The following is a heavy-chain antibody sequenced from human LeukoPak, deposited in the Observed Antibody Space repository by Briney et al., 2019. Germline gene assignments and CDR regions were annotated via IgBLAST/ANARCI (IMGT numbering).Heavy chain of an antibody. CDR2: ISGSGGST. D-gene: IGHD3-3*01. Sequence: WGSLRLSCAASGFTFSSYAMSWVRQAPGKGLEWVSAISGSGGSTYYADSVKGRFTISRDNSKNTLYLQMNSLGAEDTAVYYCAKDYDFWSGGWFDPWGQGTLVTVSS. CDR3: AKDYDFWSGGWFDP. J-gene: IGHJ5*02. V-gene: IGHV3-23*01. CDR1: GFTFSSYA.